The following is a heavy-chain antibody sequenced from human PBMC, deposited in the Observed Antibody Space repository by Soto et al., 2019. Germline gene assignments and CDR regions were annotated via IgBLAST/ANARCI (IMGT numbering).Heavy chain of an antibody. D-gene: IGHD6-6*01. V-gene: IGHV3-53*01. CDR2: IYSDGTT. CDR1: GFTVSSNY. CDR3: AILSN. Sequence: GGSLRLSCAASGFTVSSNYMNWVRQAPGKGLECLSIIYSDGTTNYADSVKGRFSISRDNFKNTLYLQMNNLRAEDTAVYYCAILSNWGQGTLVTVYS. J-gene: IGHJ4*02.